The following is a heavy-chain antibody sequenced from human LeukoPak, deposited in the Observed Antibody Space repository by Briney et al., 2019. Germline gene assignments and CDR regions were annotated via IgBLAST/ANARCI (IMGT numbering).Heavy chain of an antibody. D-gene: IGHD3-3*01. Sequence: PGGSLRLSCAASGFTFSSYAMHWVRQAPGKGLEWVAVISYDGSNKYYADSVKGRFTISRDNSKNTLSLQMNSLRTEDTAVYSCAASISPASWGQGTLVTVSS. CDR3: AASISPAS. V-gene: IGHV3-30*04. CDR2: ISYDGSNK. J-gene: IGHJ5*02. CDR1: GFTFSSYA.